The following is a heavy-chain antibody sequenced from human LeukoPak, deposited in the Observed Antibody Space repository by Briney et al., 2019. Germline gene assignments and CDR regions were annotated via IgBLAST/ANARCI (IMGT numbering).Heavy chain of an antibody. D-gene: IGHD4-17*01. J-gene: IGHJ6*02. CDR2: IYYRGST. V-gene: IGHV4-59*08. Sequence: PSETLSLTCTVSGGSISSYYWSWIRQPPGKGLEWIGYIYYRGSTNYNPTLKSRVTISVDTSKNQFSLKLSSVTAADTAVYYCARHLRGDLYYYYYGMDVWGQGTTVTVSS. CDR1: GGSISSYY. CDR3: ARHLRGDLYYYYYGMDV.